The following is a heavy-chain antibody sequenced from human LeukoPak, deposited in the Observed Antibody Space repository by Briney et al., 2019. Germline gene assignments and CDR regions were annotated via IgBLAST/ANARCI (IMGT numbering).Heavy chain of an antibody. Sequence: SETLSLTCTVSGGSISSYYWSWIRQPPGKGLEWIGYIYYSGSTNYNPSLKSRVTISVDTSKNQFSLKLSSVTAADTAVYYCGGSLWSGYSTGYIWGQGTLVTVSS. CDR1: GGSISSYY. CDR3: GGSLWSGYSTGYI. V-gene: IGHV4-59*01. D-gene: IGHD3-3*01. CDR2: IYYSGST. J-gene: IGHJ4*02.